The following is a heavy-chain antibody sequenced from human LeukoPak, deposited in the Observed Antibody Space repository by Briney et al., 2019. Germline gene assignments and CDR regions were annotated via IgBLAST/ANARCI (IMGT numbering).Heavy chain of an antibody. CDR1: GYTLTELS. V-gene: IGHV1-2*02. D-gene: IGHD6-19*01. J-gene: IGHJ4*02. Sequence: ASVKVSCKVSGYTLTELSMHWVRQAPGQGLEWMGWINPNSGGTNYAQKFQGRVTMTRDTSISTAYMELSRLRSDDTAVYYCAGEVKNAWLVHGLDYWGQGTLVTVSS. CDR2: INPNSGGT. CDR3: AGEVKNAWLVHGLDY.